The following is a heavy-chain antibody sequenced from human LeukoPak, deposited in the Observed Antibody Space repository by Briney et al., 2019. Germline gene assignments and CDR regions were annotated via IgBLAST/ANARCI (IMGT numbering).Heavy chain of an antibody. CDR2: VNDSGGT. V-gene: IGHV4-34*01. CDR1: IDSFTNYY. J-gene: IGHJ6*03. Sequence: SETLSLTCAVYIDSFTNYYWNWIRQTPGKGLEWIGEVNDSGGTNVNPSLRSRVTISVDTSKNQFSLKLSSVTAADTAVYYCARPYYYYMDVWGKGTTVTVSS. CDR3: ARPYYYYMDV.